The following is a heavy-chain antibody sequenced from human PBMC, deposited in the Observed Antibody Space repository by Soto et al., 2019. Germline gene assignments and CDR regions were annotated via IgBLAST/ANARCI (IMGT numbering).Heavy chain of an antibody. V-gene: IGHV3-74*01. Sequence: GSLRLSCSASGFTFSTYWMHWVRQAPGKGLVWVSRINNDESRTTYADSVKGRFTISRDNAKNTLYLQMHRLRAEDTAVYYCASVQFIDTGCQGASFPAWGLGTL. CDR1: GFTFSTYW. J-gene: IGHJ5*02. CDR3: ASVQFIDTGCQGASFPA. D-gene: IGHD3-16*02. CDR2: INNDESRT.